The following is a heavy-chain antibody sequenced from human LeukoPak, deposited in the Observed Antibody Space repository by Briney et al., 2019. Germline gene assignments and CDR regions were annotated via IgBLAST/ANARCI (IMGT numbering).Heavy chain of an antibody. CDR2: IYYSGNT. D-gene: IGHD2-2*01. CDR1: GYSISSGYY. CDR3: ARRTSRYYMDV. V-gene: IGHV4-38-2*02. Sequence: SETLSLTCTVSGYSISSGYYWGWIRQPPGKGLEWIGSIYYSGNTYYNPSLKSRVTISVDTSKNQFPLKLSSVTAADTAVYYCARRTSRYYMDVWGKGTTVTVSS. J-gene: IGHJ6*03.